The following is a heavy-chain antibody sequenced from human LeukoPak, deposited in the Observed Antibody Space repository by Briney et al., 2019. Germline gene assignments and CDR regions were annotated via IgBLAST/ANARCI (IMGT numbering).Heavy chain of an antibody. Sequence: GGSLRLSCAASGFTFSSYEMNWVRQAPGKGLEWVSYISSSGSTIYYADSVKGRFTISRDNAKNSLYLQMNSLRAEDTAVYYCARDWRYNGNYDSGRSFDYWGHGTLVTVSS. V-gene: IGHV3-48*03. CDR3: ARDWRYNGNYDSGRSFDY. CDR2: ISSSGSTI. J-gene: IGHJ4*01. D-gene: IGHD1-7*01. CDR1: GFTFSSYE.